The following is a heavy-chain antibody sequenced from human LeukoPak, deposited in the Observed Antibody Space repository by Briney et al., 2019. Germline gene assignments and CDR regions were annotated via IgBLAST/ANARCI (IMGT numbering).Heavy chain of an antibody. D-gene: IGHD1-26*01. V-gene: IGHV1-69*13. Sequence: GASVKVSCKASGGTFSSYAISWVRQAPGQGLEWMGGIIPIFGTANYAQKFQGRVTITADESTSTAYMELSSLRPEDTAVYYCARSPGRWEPGPWGQGTLVTVSS. CDR2: IIPIFGTA. J-gene: IGHJ5*02. CDR3: ARSPGRWEPGP. CDR1: GGTFSSYA.